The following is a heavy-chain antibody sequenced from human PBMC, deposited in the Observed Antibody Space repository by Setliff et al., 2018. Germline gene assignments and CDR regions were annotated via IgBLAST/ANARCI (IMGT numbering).Heavy chain of an antibody. V-gene: IGHV4-59*08. J-gene: IGHJ4*02. CDR2: VYYTGTA. D-gene: IGHD2-2*01. CDR1: GDSISGTYF. CDR3: ASCRYQVPYDY. Sequence: SETLSLTCTVSGDSISGTYFWSWIRQPPGKGLEFIGYVYYTGTAKYDPSLKSRVTIFVDTSKNQFSLNLNSVTAADTGVYYCASCRYQVPYDYWGQGILVTVSS.